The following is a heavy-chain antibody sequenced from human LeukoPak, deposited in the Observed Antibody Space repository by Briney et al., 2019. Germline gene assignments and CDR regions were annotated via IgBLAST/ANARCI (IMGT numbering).Heavy chain of an antibody. CDR3: AKAYRIAAAGYGGVDY. Sequence: ASVKVSCKASGGTFSSYAISWVRQAPGQGLEWMGGIIPIFGTANYAQKFQGRVTITADESTSTAYMELSSLRAEDTALYYCAKAYRIAAAGYGGVDYWGQGTLVTVSS. J-gene: IGHJ4*02. D-gene: IGHD6-13*01. CDR2: IIPIFGTA. CDR1: GGTFSSYA. V-gene: IGHV1-69*01.